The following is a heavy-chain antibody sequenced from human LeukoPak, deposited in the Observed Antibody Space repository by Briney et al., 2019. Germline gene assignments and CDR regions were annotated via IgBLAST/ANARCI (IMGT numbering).Heavy chain of an antibody. CDR2: ISGSGGST. J-gene: IGHJ4*02. V-gene: IGHV3-23*01. CDR3: AKDLRRYYYDSSGYYDY. Sequence: GGSLRLSCAASGFTFSSYAMSWVRQAPGKGLEWVSAISGSGGSTYYADSVKGRFTISRDNSKNTPYLQMNSLRAEDTAVYYCAKDLRRYYYDSSGYYDYWGQGTLVTVSS. D-gene: IGHD3-22*01. CDR1: GFTFSSYA.